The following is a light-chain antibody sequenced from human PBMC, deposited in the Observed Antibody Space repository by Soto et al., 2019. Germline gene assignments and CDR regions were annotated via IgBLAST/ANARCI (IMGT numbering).Light chain of an antibody. V-gene: IGKV3-11*01. J-gene: IGKJ1*01. CDR2: DAS. Sequence: EIVLTQSPATLSLSPGERATLSCRASQSVSSYLAWYQQKPGQAPSLLIYDASNRATGIPARFSGSGSGTDFTLTISSLEPEDFATYYCQHYNSYSEAFGQGTKVDIK. CDR3: QHYNSYSEA. CDR1: QSVSSY.